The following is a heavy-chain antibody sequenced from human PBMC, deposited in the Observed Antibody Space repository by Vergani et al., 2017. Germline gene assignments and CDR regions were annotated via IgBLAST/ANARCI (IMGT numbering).Heavy chain of an antibody. J-gene: IGHJ4*02. Sequence: EVQVVESRGGLIKPGGSLRLSCVVSGITFKNAWINWVRQAPGKGLEWIGRIRSKNDGGTADYAAPLKGRFTISRDDSKDSAFLLVNNLKTEDTAVYFCYTDYHDYWGPGTVVLVSS. CDR3: YTDYHDY. CDR2: IRSKNDGGTA. D-gene: IGHD2-2*02. V-gene: IGHV3-15*01. CDR1: GITFKNAW.